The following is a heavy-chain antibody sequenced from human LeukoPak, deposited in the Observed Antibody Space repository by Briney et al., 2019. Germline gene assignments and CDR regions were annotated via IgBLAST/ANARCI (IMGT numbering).Heavy chain of an antibody. J-gene: IGHJ5*02. Sequence: SETLSLTCAVYGGSFSGYYWSWIRQPPGKGLEWIGEIDHSGSTNYNPSLKSRVTISVDTSKNQFSLKLSSVTAADTAVYYCARVNKQWLVHVRWFDPWGQGTLVTVSS. D-gene: IGHD6-19*01. CDR3: ARVNKQWLVHVRWFDP. V-gene: IGHV4-34*01. CDR1: GGSFSGYY. CDR2: IDHSGST.